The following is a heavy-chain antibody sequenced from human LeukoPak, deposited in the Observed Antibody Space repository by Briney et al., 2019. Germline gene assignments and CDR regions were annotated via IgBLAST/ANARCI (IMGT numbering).Heavy chain of an antibody. J-gene: IGHJ4*02. D-gene: IGHD1-26*01. CDR1: GFTFSSYA. CDR2: ISGSGGST. V-gene: IGHV3-23*01. Sequence: GGSLRLSCAASGFTFSSYAMSWVRQAPGKGLEWVSVISGSGGSTYYADSVKGRFTISRDNSKNTLYLQMNSLRGEDTAVYYCAKVRAVWELPDYWGQGTLVTASS. CDR3: AKVRAVWELPDY.